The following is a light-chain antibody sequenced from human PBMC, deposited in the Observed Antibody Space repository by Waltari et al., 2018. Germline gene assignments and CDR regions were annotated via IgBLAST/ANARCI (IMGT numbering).Light chain of an antibody. CDR1: ALSRKY. CDR2: EDS. Sequence: SHELTQPPSVSVSPGQTARITCSGDALSRKYAYWYQQKSGQAPVLVIYEDSKRPSGMPGRLSGLGSGTMATLAISGAQVDDEADYCGYSSDNSGFYKLFGGGTKLTVL. CDR3: YSSDNSGFYKL. J-gene: IGLJ2*01. V-gene: IGLV3-10*01.